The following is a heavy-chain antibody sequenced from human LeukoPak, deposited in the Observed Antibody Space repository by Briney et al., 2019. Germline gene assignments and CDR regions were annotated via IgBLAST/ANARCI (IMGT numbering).Heavy chain of an antibody. CDR1: GFTFSSYN. Sequence: GGSLRLSCAASGFTFSSYNMNWVRQAPGKGLEWVSAISGSGGSTYYADSVKGRFTISRDNSKNTLYLQMNSLRAEDTAVYYCAKDIRINQLLLTLDYWGQGTLVTVSS. CDR2: ISGSGGST. J-gene: IGHJ4*02. V-gene: IGHV3-23*01. CDR3: AKDIRINQLLLTLDY. D-gene: IGHD2-2*01.